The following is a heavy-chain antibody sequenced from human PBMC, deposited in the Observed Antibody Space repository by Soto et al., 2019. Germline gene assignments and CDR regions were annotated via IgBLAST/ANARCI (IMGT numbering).Heavy chain of an antibody. D-gene: IGHD2-21*02. CDR3: ARSIVVVTAADY. CDR2: INAGNGNT. CDR1: GYTFTSYA. V-gene: IGHV1-3*01. Sequence: ASVKVSCEACGYTFTSYAMHWVRQAPGQRLEWMGWINAGNGNTKYSQKFQGRVTITRDTSASTAYMELSSLRSEDTAVYYCARSIVVVTAADYWGQGTLVTVSS. J-gene: IGHJ4*02.